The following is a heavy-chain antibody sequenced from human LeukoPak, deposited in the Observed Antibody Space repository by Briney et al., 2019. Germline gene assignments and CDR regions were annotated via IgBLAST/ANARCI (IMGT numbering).Heavy chain of an antibody. J-gene: IGHJ4*02. D-gene: IGHD3-22*01. Sequence: PSETLSLTCAVSGVSISSGGYSWSWVRQPPGKGLEWIGYIYHSGSTYYNPSLKSRVTISVARSKNQFSLKLSSVTAADTAVYYCARESGYYYDMWGQGTLVTVSS. V-gene: IGHV4-30-2*01. CDR3: ARESGYYYDM. CDR2: IYHSGST. CDR1: GVSISSGGYS.